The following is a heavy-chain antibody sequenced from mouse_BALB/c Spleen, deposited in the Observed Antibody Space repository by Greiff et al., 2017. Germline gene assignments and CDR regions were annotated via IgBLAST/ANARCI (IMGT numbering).Heavy chain of an antibody. J-gene: IGHJ4*01. CDR2: ISTYYGDA. V-gene: IGHV1S137*01. CDR1: GYTFTDYA. Sequence: QVQLQQSGAELVRPGVSVKISCKGSGYTFTDYAMHWVKQSHAKSLEWIGVISTYYGDASYNQKFKGKATMTVDKSSSTAYMELARLTSEDSAIYYCARSECNYYYAMDYWGQGTSVTVSS. D-gene: IGHD2-1*01. CDR3: ARSECNYYYAMDY.